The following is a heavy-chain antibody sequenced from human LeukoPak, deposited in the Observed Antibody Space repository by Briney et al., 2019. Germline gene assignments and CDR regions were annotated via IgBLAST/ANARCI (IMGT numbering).Heavy chain of an antibody. J-gene: IGHJ4*02. CDR2: ISGSGGST. D-gene: IGHD3-22*01. CDR3: AKADAGYYDSSGYLDY. Sequence: GGSLRLSCAASGFTFSSYAMSWVRQAPGKGLEWVSAISGSGGSTYYADSVKGRFTISRDNSKNTLYLQMNSLRAEDTAVYYCAKADAGYYDSSGYLDYWGQGTLVTVSS. CDR1: GFTFSSYA. V-gene: IGHV3-23*01.